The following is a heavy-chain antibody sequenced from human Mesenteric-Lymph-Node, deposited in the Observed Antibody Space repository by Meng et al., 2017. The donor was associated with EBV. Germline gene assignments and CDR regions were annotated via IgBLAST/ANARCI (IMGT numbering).Heavy chain of an antibody. CDR2: INANTGNP. D-gene: IGHD3-10*01. J-gene: IGHJ4*02. CDR3: ARGLWFGELIDRVTFDY. CDR1: EYTFISYA. Sequence: VQVVHSGCELKRAGVSVQVTCKTSEYTFISYAIIWVRKATGKGLEWMGWINANTGNPTYAQGFTGRFVVSLDTSVSTAYLQISSLKAEETAIYYCARGLWFGELIDRVTFDYWGQGTLVTVSS. V-gene: IGHV7-4-1*02.